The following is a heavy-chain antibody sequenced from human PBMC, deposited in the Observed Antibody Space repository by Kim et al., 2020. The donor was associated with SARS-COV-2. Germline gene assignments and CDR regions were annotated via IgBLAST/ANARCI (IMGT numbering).Heavy chain of an antibody. Sequence: YAASVKGRFTVSRDDSKSIAYLQMNSLKTEDTAVYYCTKRGWFGELLPDYWGQGTLVTVSS. CDR3: TKRGWFGELLPDY. D-gene: IGHD3-10*01. J-gene: IGHJ4*02. V-gene: IGHV3-49*02.